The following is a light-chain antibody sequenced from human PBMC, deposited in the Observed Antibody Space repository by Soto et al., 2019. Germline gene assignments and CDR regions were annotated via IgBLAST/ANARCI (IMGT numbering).Light chain of an antibody. J-gene: IGKJ2*01. V-gene: IGKV1-5*03. CDR2: KAS. CDR1: QSISSW. Sequence: DIHMTQSPSTLSASVGDRVTITCRASQSISSWLAWYQQKPGKAPKLLIYKASSLEGGIPSRFSGSGSETEFTLTISSLQPEDFATYYCQQYNSYQYTFGQGTKLEIK. CDR3: QQYNSYQYT.